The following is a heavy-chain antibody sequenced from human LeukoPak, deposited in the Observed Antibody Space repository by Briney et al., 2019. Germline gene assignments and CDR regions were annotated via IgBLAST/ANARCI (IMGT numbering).Heavy chain of an antibody. D-gene: IGHD3-22*01. CDR1: GFTFSNAW. J-gene: IGHJ4*02. Sequence: GGSLRLSCAASGFTFSNAWMSWVRQAPGKGLEWVGRIKSKTDGGTTDYAAPVKGRFTISRDDSKNTLYLQMNSLKTEDTAVYYCTGYYDSSGYDQTYYFDYWGQGTLVTVSS. CDR2: IKSKTDGGTT. V-gene: IGHV3-15*01. CDR3: TGYYDSSGYDQTYYFDY.